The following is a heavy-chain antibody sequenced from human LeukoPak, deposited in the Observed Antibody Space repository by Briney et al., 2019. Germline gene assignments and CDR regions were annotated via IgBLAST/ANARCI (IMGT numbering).Heavy chain of an antibody. V-gene: IGHV3-49*04. J-gene: IGHJ3*02. D-gene: IGHD2/OR15-2a*01. CDR1: GLNSGEYA. CDR2: IRSKAYGGTT. Sequence: GSLTLSGTATGLNSGEYAMSGVRQAPGKGLERVGFIRSKAYGGTTEYAASVKGRFTISRDDSKSIAYLQMNSLKTEDTAVYYCTRKNYDAFDIWGQGTMVTVSS. CDR3: TRKNYDAFDI.